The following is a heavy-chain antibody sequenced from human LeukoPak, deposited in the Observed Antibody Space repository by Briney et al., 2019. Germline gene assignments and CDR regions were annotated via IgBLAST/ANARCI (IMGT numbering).Heavy chain of an antibody. V-gene: IGHV3-23*01. CDR3: AKRGVVIRVILVGFHKEAYYFDS. D-gene: IGHD3-22*01. CDR1: GITLSNYG. CDR2: LSASGGGS. J-gene: IGHJ4*02. Sequence: PGRSLRLSCAVSGITLSNYGMAWVRQAPGKGREWVASLSASGGGSSYADSVRGRVSISRDNAKNTLYLQMNSLRAEDTAVYFCAKRGVVIRVILVGFHKEAYYFDSWGQGVLVTVSS.